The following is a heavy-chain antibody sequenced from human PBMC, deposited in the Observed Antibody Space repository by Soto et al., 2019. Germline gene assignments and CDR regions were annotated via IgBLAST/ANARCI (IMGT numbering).Heavy chain of an antibody. V-gene: IGHV3-53*01. J-gene: IGHJ6*02. Sequence: GGSLRLSCAASGFTVSSNYMSWVRQAPGKGLEWVSVIYSGGSTYYADSVKGRFTISRDNSKNTLYLQMNSLRAEDTAVYYCARVDSSKYYGMDVWGQGTTVTVSS. CDR2: IYSGGST. CDR3: ARVDSSKYYGMDV. D-gene: IGHD3-22*01. CDR1: GFTVSSNY.